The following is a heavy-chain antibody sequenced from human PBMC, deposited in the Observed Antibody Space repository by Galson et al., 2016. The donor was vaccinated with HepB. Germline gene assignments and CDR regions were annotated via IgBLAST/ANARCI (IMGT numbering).Heavy chain of an antibody. D-gene: IGHD1-1*01. V-gene: IGHV3-74*01. CDR1: GFTFNSHV. CDR3: TRDSYDDHYYYGMDV. Sequence: SLRLSCAASGFTFNSHVIHWVRQGPGKGLVWVSRLNKDGTFASYADSVKGRFTTFRDNAKNTLYLQMNSLRVGDTGAYYCTRDSYDDHYYYGMDVWGQGTTVIVSS. CDR2: LNKDGTFA. J-gene: IGHJ6*02.